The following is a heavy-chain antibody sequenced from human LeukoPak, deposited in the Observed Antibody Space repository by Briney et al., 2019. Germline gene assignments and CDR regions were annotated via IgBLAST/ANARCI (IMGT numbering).Heavy chain of an antibody. CDR2: MNPNSGNT. J-gene: IGHJ5*02. CDR3: ARGQGYCSKTSCYTPSWFDP. V-gene: IGHV1-8*01. D-gene: IGHD2-2*02. CDR1: GYTFTSYD. Sequence: ASVKVSCKASGYTFTSYDINWVRQATGQGLEWMGWMNPNSGNTGYAQKFQRRVTMTRNTSVSTAYMELSSLRSEDTAVYYCARGQGYCSKTSCYTPSWFDPWGQGTLVTVSS.